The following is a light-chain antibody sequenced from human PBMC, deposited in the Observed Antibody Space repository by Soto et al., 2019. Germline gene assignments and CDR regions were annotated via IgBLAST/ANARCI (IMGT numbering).Light chain of an antibody. J-gene: IGKJ2*01. CDR3: QQYYDWPMYT. CDR2: GAS. Sequence: EIVMTQSPATLSVSPGDRATLSCRASQSVSSNLAWYQQKPGQAPRLLIYGASTRATGFPARFSGSGSGTEFTLTISSLQSEDSAVYYCQQYYDWPMYTFAQGTKLEIK. CDR1: QSVSSN. V-gene: IGKV3-15*01.